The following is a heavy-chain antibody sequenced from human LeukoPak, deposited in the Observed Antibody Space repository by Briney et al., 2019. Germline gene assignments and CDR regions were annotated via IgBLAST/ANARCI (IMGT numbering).Heavy chain of an antibody. J-gene: IGHJ4*02. CDR2: VSYSGST. Sequence: SSETLSLTCTVSGGSISSGNHYWGWIRQSPEKGLEWIGSVSYSGSTYYNPSLKSRVTISVDTSKNQFSLKLSSVTAADTAVYYCAREVCPEGCYYDSSGYPDYWGQGTLVTVSS. D-gene: IGHD3-22*01. V-gene: IGHV4-39*07. CDR1: GGSISSGNHY. CDR3: AREVCPEGCYYDSSGYPDY.